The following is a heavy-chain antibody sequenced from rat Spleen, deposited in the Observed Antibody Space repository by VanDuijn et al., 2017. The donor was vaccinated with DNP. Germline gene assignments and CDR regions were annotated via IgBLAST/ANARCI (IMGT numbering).Heavy chain of an antibody. V-gene: IGHV3-1*01. D-gene: IGHD1-9*01. J-gene: IGHJ1*01. CDR3: ARGVSSYYGYNSYWYFDF. Sequence: EVRLQESGPGLVQPSQSLSLTCSVTGYSITSNYWAWILKFPGNKMEWIGYINYSGSTGYNPSLKSRIPITRDTSKNQFFLQLNSVTTEDTATYYCARGVSSYYGYNSYWYFDFWGPGTMVTVSS. CDR2: INYSGST. CDR1: GYSITSNY.